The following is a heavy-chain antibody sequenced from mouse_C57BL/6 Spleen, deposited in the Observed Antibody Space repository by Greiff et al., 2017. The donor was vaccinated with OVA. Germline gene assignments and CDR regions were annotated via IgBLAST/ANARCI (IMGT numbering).Heavy chain of an antibody. Sequence: VQLQQSGPELVKPGASVKIPCQASGYTFTDYNMDWVKQSHGKSLEWIGDINPNNGGTIYNQKFKGKATLTVDKSSSTAYMELRSLTSEDTAVYYCARKHLWVGPWFAYWGQGTLVTVSA. V-gene: IGHV1-18*01. D-gene: IGHD1-1*01. CDR2: INPNNGGT. CDR1: GYTFTDYN. CDR3: ARKHLWVGPWFAY. J-gene: IGHJ3*01.